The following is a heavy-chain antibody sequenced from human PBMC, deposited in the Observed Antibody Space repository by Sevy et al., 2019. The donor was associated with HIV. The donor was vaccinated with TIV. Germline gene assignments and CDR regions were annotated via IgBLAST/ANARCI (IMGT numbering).Heavy chain of an antibody. J-gene: IGHJ6*02. V-gene: IGHV1-69*13. CDR2: IIPIFGRG. D-gene: IGHD2-2*01. CDR3: ARGRDDSAVVPAVRLYYQYGMDV. Sequence: ASVKVSCKTSGGTFSRHAISWVRQAPGQGLEWMGGIIPIFGRGNYAQQFQGRVTITADESTSTAYMELSSLRSDDTAVYCCARGRDDSAVVPAVRLYYQYGMDVWGQGTTVTVSS. CDR1: GGTFSRHA.